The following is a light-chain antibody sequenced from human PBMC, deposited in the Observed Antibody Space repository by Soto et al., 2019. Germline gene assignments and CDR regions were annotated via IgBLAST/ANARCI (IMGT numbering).Light chain of an antibody. J-gene: IGLJ1*01. CDR2: EVS. CDR1: SSDVGRYNY. Sequence: QSALTQPASVSGSPGQSITISCTGTSSDVGRYNYVSWYQQHPGKAPKLMIYEVSNRPSGVSNRFSGSKSGNTASLTISGLQAEDEADYYCSSYTSSSTRVFGTGTKLTV. CDR3: SSYTSSSTRV. V-gene: IGLV2-14*01.